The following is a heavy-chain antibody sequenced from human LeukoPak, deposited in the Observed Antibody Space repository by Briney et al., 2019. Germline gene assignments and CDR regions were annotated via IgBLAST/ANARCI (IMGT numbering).Heavy chain of an antibody. CDR1: GGSISSYY. D-gene: IGHD5-18*01. V-gene: IGHV4-59*01. CDR2: IYYSGST. J-gene: IGHJ6*03. CDR3: ERQGYSYGYWDYYYYMDV. Sequence: SETLSLTCTVSGGSISSYYWSWIRQPPGKGLEWIGYIYYSGSTNYNPSLKSRVTISVDTSKNQFSLKLSSVTAADTAVYYCERQGYSYGYWDYYYYMDVWGKGTTVTISS.